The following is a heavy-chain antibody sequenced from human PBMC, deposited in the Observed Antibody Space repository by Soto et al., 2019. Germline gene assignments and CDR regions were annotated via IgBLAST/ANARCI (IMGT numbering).Heavy chain of an antibody. CDR2: IKPNTDDT. CDR3: ARSPYSLEADGQHYYYGMDL. D-gene: IGHD2-15*01. Sequence: ASVKVSCKPSGFSISGFYLHWVRQAPGQGLEWMGGIKPNTDDTGYAQKFQGRVTLTWDTSSSAGYLDLSRLRSDDTAVYYCARSPYSLEADGQHYYYGMDLWGLGTTVTVSS. J-gene: IGHJ6*02. CDR1: GFSISGFY. V-gene: IGHV1-2*02.